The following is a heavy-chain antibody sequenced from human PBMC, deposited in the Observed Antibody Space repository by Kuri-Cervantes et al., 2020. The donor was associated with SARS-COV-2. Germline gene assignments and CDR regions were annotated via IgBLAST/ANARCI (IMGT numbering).Heavy chain of an antibody. D-gene: IGHD6-6*01. CDR3: AKDIWSSSSGPLDY. J-gene: IGHJ4*02. CDR1: GFTVSSNY. CDR2: IYRGGST. Sequence: GESLKISCAASGFTVSSNYMSWVRQAPGKGLEWVSVIYRGGSTYYADSVEGRFTISRDNSKNSLYLQMNSLRTEDTALYYCAKDIWSSSSGPLDYWGQGTLVTVSS. V-gene: IGHV3-53*05.